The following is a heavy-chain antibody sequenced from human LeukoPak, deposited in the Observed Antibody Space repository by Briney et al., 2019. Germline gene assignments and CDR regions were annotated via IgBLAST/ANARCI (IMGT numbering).Heavy chain of an antibody. Sequence: ASVKVSCKASGYTFTSYDINWVRQATGQGPEWMGWMNPNSGNTGYAQKFQGRVTMTRNTSISTAYMELSSLRSEDTAVYYCARVKSRMAEDPDAFDIWGQGTMVTVSS. CDR1: GYTFTSYD. D-gene: IGHD5-24*01. V-gene: IGHV1-8*01. CDR3: ARVKSRMAEDPDAFDI. CDR2: MNPNSGNT. J-gene: IGHJ3*02.